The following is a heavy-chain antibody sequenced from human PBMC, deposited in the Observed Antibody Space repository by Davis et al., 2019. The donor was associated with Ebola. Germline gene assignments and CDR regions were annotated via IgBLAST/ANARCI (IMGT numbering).Heavy chain of an antibody. CDR1: GFTFSSYW. D-gene: IGHD2-2*01. V-gene: IGHV3-74*01. Sequence: GESLKISCAASGFTFSSYWMHWVRQAPGKGLVWVSRINSDGSSTSYADSVKGRFTISRDNAKNSLYLQMNSLRAEDTAVYYCAGPLPYCSSTSCPGHYWGQGTLVTVSS. CDR3: AGPLPYCSSTSCPGHY. J-gene: IGHJ4*02. CDR2: INSDGSST.